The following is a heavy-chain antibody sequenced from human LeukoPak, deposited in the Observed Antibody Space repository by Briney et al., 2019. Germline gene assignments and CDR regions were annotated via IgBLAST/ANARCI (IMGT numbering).Heavy chain of an antibody. Sequence: SETLSLTCAVYGGSFSGYYWSWIRQPPGKGLEWIGEINHSGSTNYNPSLKSRVTISVDTSKNQFSLKLSSVTAADTAVYYCVRGLSGWYTDAFDIWGQGTMVTVSS. CDR2: INHSGST. D-gene: IGHD6-19*01. CDR3: VRGLSGWYTDAFDI. CDR1: GGSFSGYY. J-gene: IGHJ3*02. V-gene: IGHV4-34*01.